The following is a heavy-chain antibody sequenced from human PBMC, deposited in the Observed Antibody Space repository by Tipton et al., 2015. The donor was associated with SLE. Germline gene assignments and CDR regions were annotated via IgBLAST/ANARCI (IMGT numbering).Heavy chain of an antibody. CDR1: RFTFSYAW. D-gene: IGHD1-1*01. CDR2: TPFDDSKQ. CDR3: AKDVVDNDWYDPVQGMDV. V-gene: IGHV3-30*18. J-gene: IGHJ6*02. Sequence: SLRLSCAASRFTFSYAWMIWVRQAPGKGLEWVALTPFDDSKQYYADSVKGRFTISRDNSRNMVYLQMNSLRPEDTAVYYCAKDVVDNDWYDPVQGMDVWGQGTTVTVSS.